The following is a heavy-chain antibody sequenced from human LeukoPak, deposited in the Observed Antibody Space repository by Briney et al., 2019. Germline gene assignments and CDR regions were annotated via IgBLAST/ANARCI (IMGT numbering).Heavy chain of an antibody. CDR3: ARDIKWELPFDY. J-gene: IGHJ4*02. CDR1: GFTFSSYA. Sequence: PGGSLRLSCAASGFTFSSYAMSWVRQAPGKGLEWVSGISGSGDNTYYADSVKGRFTISRDNAKNSLYLQMNSLRAEDTAVYYCARDIKWELPFDYWGQGTLVTVSS. V-gene: IGHV3-23*01. CDR2: ISGSGDNT. D-gene: IGHD1-26*01.